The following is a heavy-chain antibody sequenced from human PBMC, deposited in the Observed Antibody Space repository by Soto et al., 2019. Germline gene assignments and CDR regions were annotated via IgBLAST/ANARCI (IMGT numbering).Heavy chain of an antibody. V-gene: IGHV4-31*03. Sequence: PLEILSLTCTVSGGSISSGGYYWSWIRQHPGKGLEWIGYIYYSGSTYYNPSLKSRVTISVDTSKNQFSLKLSSVTAADTAVYYCARASYYGPNDAFDIWGQGTMVTVSS. CDR3: ARASYYGPNDAFDI. CDR2: IYYSGST. CDR1: GGSISSGGYY. D-gene: IGHD1-26*01. J-gene: IGHJ3*02.